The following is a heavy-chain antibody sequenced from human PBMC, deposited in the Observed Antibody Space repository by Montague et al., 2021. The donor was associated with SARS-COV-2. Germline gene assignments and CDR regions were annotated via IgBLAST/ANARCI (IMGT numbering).Heavy chain of an antibody. V-gene: IGHV4-59*08. J-gene: IGHJ4*02. D-gene: IGHD5/OR15-5a*01. CDR2: IAVNGFT. CDR3: ARQNRRGVYSLYHFEY. CDR1: GGSIRSYY. Sequence: SETLSLTCTVSGGSIRSYYWSWIRQPPGKGLEWIGFIAVNGFTNYSGSLRRRVTMSVDTSKNQFSLRLTSVSAADTAVYYCARQNRRGVYSLYHFEYWGQGTLVTVSS.